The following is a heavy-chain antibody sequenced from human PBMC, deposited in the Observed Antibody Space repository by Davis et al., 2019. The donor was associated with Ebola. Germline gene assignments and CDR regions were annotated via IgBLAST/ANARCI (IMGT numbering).Heavy chain of an antibody. CDR2: IVVGSGNT. J-gene: IGHJ3*02. Sequence: SVKVSCKASGFTFTSSAVQWVRQARGQRLEWIGWIVVGSGNTNYAQKFQERVTITRDMSTSKAYMELSSLRSEDTAVYYCAADLRRSAFDIWGQGTMVTVSS. V-gene: IGHV1-58*01. CDR1: GFTFTSSA. D-gene: IGHD2-15*01. CDR3: AADLRRSAFDI.